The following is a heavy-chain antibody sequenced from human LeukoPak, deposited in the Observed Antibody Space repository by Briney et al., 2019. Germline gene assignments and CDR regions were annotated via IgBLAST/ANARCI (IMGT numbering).Heavy chain of an antibody. D-gene: IGHD5-18*01. V-gene: IGHV3-23*01. CDR3: AKGNSYGLDAFDM. CDR1: GFTFSSYA. J-gene: IGHJ3*02. Sequence: PGGSLRLSCAASGFTFSSYAMTWVRQAPGKGLKWVSTISGSGGGTYYADSVKGRFTISRDNSKSTLYLQMSSLRAEDTAVYFCAKGNSYGLDAFDMWGQGTMVTVSS. CDR2: ISGSGGGT.